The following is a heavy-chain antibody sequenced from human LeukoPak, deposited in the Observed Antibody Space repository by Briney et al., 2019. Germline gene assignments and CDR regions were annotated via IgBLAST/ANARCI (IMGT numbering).Heavy chain of an antibody. CDR3: ARFYYDILTGYYTLDY. V-gene: IGHV1-2*02. Sequence: ASVKVSCKASGYTFTGYYMHWVRQVPGQGLEWMGWINPNSGGTNYAQKFQGRVTMTRDTSISTAYMELSRLRSDDTAVYYCARFYYDILTGYYTLDYWGQGTLVTVSS. CDR1: GYTFTGYY. D-gene: IGHD3-9*01. J-gene: IGHJ4*02. CDR2: INPNSGGT.